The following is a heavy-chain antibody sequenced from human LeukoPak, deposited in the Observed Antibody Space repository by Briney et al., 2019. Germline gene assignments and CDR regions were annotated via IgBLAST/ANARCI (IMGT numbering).Heavy chain of an antibody. V-gene: IGHV3-30*02. CDR3: AKDPQKWESYFDY. D-gene: IGHD1-26*01. Sequence: GGSLXXSCAASGFTFSSYGMHWVRQAPGKGLEWVAFIRDDGSNKYYADSVKGRFTIYRDNSKNTLYLQMNSLRAEDTAVYYCAKDPQKWESYFDYWGQGTLVTVSS. CDR1: GFTFSSYG. CDR2: IRDDGSNK. J-gene: IGHJ4*02.